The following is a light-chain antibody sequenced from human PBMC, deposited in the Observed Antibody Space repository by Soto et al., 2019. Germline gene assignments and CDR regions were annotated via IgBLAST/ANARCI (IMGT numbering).Light chain of an antibody. CDR2: DAS. J-gene: IGKJ4*01. CDR1: QSISNY. Sequence: DIQMTQSPSSLSASVGDRVTITCQASQSISNYLNWYQQKPGKVPKLLITDASKLETGVSSRFSGSGSGTDFSLIISSPQPEDIATYFCQQYDDVPLTFGGGTKVEIK. V-gene: IGKV1-33*01. CDR3: QQYDDVPLT.